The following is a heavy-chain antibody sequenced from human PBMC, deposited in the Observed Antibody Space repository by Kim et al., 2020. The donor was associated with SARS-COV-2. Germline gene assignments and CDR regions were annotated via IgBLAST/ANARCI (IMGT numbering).Heavy chain of an antibody. D-gene: IGHD2-15*01. CDR3: ARGYCSAGSCYKYYYYYYMDV. CDR1: GYSFTSYW. CDR2: IYPGDSDT. J-gene: IGHJ6*03. Sequence: GESLKISCKGSGYSFTSYWIGWVRQMPGKGLEWMGIIYPGDSDTRYSPSFQGQVTISADKSISTAYLQWSSLKASDTAMYYCARGYCSAGSCYKYYYYYYMDVWGKGTAVTVSS. V-gene: IGHV5-51*01.